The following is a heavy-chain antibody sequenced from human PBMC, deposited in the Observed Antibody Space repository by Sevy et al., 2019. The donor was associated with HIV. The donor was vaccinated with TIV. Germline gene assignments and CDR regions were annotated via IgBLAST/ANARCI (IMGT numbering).Heavy chain of an antibody. D-gene: IGHD3-22*01. Sequence: GGSLRLSCAVSGFSFDSYGMTWVRQAPGKGLEWVSGISGSGTRTYYADSVKGRFSISRDNSKNRLYLQMNSLRSEDPARNNCAKGGGGHYDPDEIGYYFYYYNMDVWGKGTTVTVSS. CDR3: AKGGGGHYDPDEIGYYFYYYNMDV. V-gene: IGHV3-23*01. J-gene: IGHJ6*03. CDR1: GFSFDSYG. CDR2: ISGSGTRT.